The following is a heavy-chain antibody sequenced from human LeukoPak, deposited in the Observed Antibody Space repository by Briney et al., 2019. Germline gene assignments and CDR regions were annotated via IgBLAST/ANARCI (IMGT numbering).Heavy chain of an antibody. CDR3: ARGAGYFQE. CDR1: GGSIGSYY. Sequence: SETLSLTCTVSGGSIGSYYWTWIRQSPGNGLEWIGYIAYSGSTNYNPSLKSRVTISVDTSKNQFSLNLNTVTAADTAVYFCARGAGYFQEWGQGTLVTVSS. J-gene: IGHJ1*01. V-gene: IGHV4-59*01. CDR2: IAYSGST.